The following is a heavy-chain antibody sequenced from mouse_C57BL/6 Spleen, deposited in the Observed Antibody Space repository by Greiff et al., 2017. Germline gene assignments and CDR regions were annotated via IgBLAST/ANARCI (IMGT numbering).Heavy chain of an antibody. Sequence: QVQLQQPGAELVMPGASVKLSCKASGYTFTSYWMHWVKQRPGQGLEWIGEIDPSDSYTNYNQKFKGKSTLTVDKSSSPAYMQLSSLTSDDSAVYYCARRDGYYFYAMDYWGQGTSVTVSS. V-gene: IGHV1-69*01. CDR1: GYTFTSYW. J-gene: IGHJ4*01. CDR3: ARRDGYYFYAMDY. D-gene: IGHD2-3*01. CDR2: IDPSDSYT.